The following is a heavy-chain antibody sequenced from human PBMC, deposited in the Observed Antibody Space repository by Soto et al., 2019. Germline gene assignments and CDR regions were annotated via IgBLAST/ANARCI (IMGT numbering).Heavy chain of an antibody. Sequence: ASVKVSCKASGYTFTSYDINWVRQATGQGLEWMGWMNPNSGNTGYAQKFQGRATMTRNTSISTAYMELSSLRSEDTAVYYCARRRIAAAWFDPWGQGTLVTVSS. J-gene: IGHJ5*02. CDR2: MNPNSGNT. CDR3: ARRRIAAAWFDP. V-gene: IGHV1-8*01. D-gene: IGHD6-13*01. CDR1: GYTFTSYD.